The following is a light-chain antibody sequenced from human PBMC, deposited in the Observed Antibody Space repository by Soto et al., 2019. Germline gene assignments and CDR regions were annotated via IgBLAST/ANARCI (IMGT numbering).Light chain of an antibody. Sequence: EIVMSQSPATLSVSPGERATLSCRASQSVSSSLSWCQQKPGHAPTLLIFCAATRATGIPARFSGSGSGTEFTLTISSLQSEDFAVYYCQQYNNWPPWTFGQGTKVDI. V-gene: IGKV3-15*01. CDR1: QSVSSS. J-gene: IGKJ1*01. CDR2: CAA. CDR3: QQYNNWPPWT.